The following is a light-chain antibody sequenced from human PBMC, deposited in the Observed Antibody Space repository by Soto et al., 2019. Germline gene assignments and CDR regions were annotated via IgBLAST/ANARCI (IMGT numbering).Light chain of an antibody. CDR3: RQYNNWPWT. J-gene: IGKJ1*01. V-gene: IGKV3-15*01. CDR1: QSVSSN. Sequence: EIVMTQSPATLSVSPGERATLSCRASQSVSSNLAWYQQKPGQAPRLLIYGASTRATGIPARFSGSGSGTEFTLTISSLQSEDFAVYYCRQYNNWPWTFGQGTKVDIK. CDR2: GAS.